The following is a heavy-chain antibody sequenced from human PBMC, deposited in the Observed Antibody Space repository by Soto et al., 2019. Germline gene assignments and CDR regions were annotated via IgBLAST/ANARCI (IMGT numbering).Heavy chain of an antibody. V-gene: IGHV4-39*01. D-gene: IGHD3-3*01. Sequence: SETLSLTCTVSGGSISSSSYYWGWIRQPPGKGLEWIGSIYYSGSTYYNPSLKSRVTISVDTSKNQFSLKLNSVTAADTAVYYCARQFSLYYDFWSGFDPWGQGTLVTVSS. CDR3: ARQFSLYYDFWSGFDP. CDR1: GGSISSSSYY. J-gene: IGHJ5*02. CDR2: IYYSGST.